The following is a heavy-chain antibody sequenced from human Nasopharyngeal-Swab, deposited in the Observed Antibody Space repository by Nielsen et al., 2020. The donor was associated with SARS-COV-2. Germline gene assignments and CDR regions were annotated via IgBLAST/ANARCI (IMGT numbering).Heavy chain of an antibody. Sequence: VRQAPGKGLEWVSYISSSGSTIYYADSVKGRFTISRDNAKNSLYLQMNSLRAEDTAVYYCARPSTDFWSGNGAFDIWGQGTMVTVSS. J-gene: IGHJ3*02. CDR3: ARPSTDFWSGNGAFDI. V-gene: IGHV3-48*03. D-gene: IGHD3-3*01. CDR2: ISSSGSTI.